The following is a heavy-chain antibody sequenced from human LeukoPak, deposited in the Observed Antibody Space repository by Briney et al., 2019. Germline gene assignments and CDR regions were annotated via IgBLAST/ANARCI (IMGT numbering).Heavy chain of an antibody. J-gene: IGHJ4*02. CDR2: IYNSGST. Sequence: SETLSLTCTVSGGSISSYYWSWIRQRAGKGLEGIGHIYNSGSTNYNHSLKGRVTMSVATSKNQFSLLLSSVTAADTAVYYCARSAFLVTAPGLYYFDYWGQGTLVAVSS. CDR3: ARSAFLVTAPGLYYFDY. CDR1: GGSISSYY. D-gene: IGHD6-13*01. V-gene: IGHV4-4*07.